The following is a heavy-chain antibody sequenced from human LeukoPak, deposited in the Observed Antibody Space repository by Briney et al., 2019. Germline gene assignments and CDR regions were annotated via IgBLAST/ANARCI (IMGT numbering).Heavy chain of an antibody. CDR1: GFTFSSSA. V-gene: IGHV3-23*01. J-gene: IGHJ4*02. Sequence: GGSLRLSCAASGFTFSSSAMSWVRRVPGKGLEWVSGISASGGSTSYADSVRGRFTISGDNSKNTLYVQMNSLRDEDTAVYYCARGPLIAAAGTWWGQGTLVTVSS. CDR2: ISASGGST. CDR3: ARGPLIAAAGTW. D-gene: IGHD6-13*01.